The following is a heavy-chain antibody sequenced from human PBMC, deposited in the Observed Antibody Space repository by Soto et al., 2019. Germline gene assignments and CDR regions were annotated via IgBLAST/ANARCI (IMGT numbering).Heavy chain of an antibody. CDR2: IFHSGST. J-gene: IGHJ4*02. Sequence: SETLSLTCSVSGVSISSYYWSWIRQPPGKGLELIGYIFHSGSTNYNPSLKSRVTISIDTSKNQFSLRLSSVTAADTAVYYCAGEDDFWSGYLAYWGQGTLVTVS. CDR3: AGEDDFWSGYLAY. D-gene: IGHD3-3*01. V-gene: IGHV4-59*01. CDR1: GVSISSYY.